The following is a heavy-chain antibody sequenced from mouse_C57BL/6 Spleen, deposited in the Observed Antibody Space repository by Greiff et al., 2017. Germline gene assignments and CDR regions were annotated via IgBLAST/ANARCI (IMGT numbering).Heavy chain of an antibody. CDR2: IDPEDGDT. CDR3: STWGSYGFGG. V-gene: IGHV14-1*01. D-gene: IGHD1-1*01. Sequence: EVQLQQSGAELVRPGASVKLSCTASGFNFKDYYMHWVKQRPEQGLEWIGRIDPEDGDTEYDPKFQGKATLTADTSSNTAYLQLSSLTSEDTAVYYCSTWGSYGFGGWGHGALVTVAA. J-gene: IGHJ3*01. CDR1: GFNFKDYY.